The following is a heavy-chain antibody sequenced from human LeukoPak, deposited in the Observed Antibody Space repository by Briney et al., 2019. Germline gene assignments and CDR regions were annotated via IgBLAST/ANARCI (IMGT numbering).Heavy chain of an antibody. V-gene: IGHV4-61*02. Sequence: SETLSLTCAVSGGSISSGSYYWSWIRQPAGKGLEWIGRIYTSGSTNYNPSLKSRVTISVDTSKNQFSLKLSSVTAADTAVYYCARGGSYPLTDAFDIWGQGTMVTVSS. J-gene: IGHJ3*02. D-gene: IGHD1-26*01. CDR1: GGSISSGSYY. CDR2: IYTSGST. CDR3: ARGGSYPLTDAFDI.